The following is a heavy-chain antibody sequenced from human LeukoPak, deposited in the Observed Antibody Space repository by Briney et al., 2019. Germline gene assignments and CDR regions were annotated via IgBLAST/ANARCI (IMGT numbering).Heavy chain of an antibody. D-gene: IGHD4-11*01. Sequence: GGSLRLSCAASGFTFSSYGMHWVRQAPGKGLEWVAVIWYGGSNKYYADSVKGRFTISRDNSKNTLYLQMSSLRAEDTAVYYCAKDGGYSNSYMDVWGKGTTVTVSS. CDR1: GFTFSSYG. J-gene: IGHJ6*03. CDR3: AKDGGYSNSYMDV. V-gene: IGHV3-30*02. CDR2: IWYGGSNK.